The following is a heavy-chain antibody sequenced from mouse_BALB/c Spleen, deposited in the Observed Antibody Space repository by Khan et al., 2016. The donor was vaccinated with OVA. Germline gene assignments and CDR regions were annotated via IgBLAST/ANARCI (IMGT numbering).Heavy chain of an antibody. Sequence: EVHLVESGGDLVKPGGSLKLSCAASGFTFSTYGMSWVRQNPDKRLEWVATIRSGGSYTYYVDSVKGRFTISRDNAKNTLELQMSSLKSEDTAMYYCTRLAYYYNSEGFAYWGQGTLVTVSA. CDR1: GFTFSTYG. CDR3: TRLAYYYNSEGFAY. J-gene: IGHJ3*01. V-gene: IGHV5-6*01. D-gene: IGHD1-1*02. CDR2: IRSGGSYT.